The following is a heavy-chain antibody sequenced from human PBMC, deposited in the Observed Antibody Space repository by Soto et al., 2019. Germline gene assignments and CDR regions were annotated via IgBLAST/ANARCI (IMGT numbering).Heavy chain of an antibody. J-gene: IGHJ6*02. D-gene: IGHD3-3*01. V-gene: IGHV3-30*18. CDR1: GFTFSSYG. CDR2: ISYDGSNK. Sequence: QVQLVESGGGVVQPGRSLRLSCAASGFTFSSYGMHWVRQAPGKGLEWVAVISYDGSNKYYADSVKGRFTISRDNSKNTLYRQSNSLRAEDTAVYYWAKEGGVVIMGYYYYGMDVWGQGTTVTV. CDR3: AKEGGVVIMGYYYYGMDV.